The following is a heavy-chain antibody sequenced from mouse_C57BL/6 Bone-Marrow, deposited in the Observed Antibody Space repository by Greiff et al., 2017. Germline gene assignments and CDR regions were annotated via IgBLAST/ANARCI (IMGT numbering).Heavy chain of an antibody. D-gene: IGHD1-1*02. Sequence: QVQLQQSGPELVKPGASVKISCKASGYTFTDYYINWVKQRPGQGLEWIGWIFPGSGSTYYNEKFKGKATLTVDKSSSTAYMLLSSLTSEDSAVYCCARTGRRGSPYYYAMDYWGQGTSVTVSS. CDR3: ARTGRRGSPYYYAMDY. J-gene: IGHJ4*01. CDR2: IFPGSGST. CDR1: GYTFTDYY. V-gene: IGHV1-75*01.